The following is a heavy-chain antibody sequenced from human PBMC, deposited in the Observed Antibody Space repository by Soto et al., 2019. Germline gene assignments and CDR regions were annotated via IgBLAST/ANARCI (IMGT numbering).Heavy chain of an antibody. CDR3: ARSCSSTSCYQYQHAFDI. D-gene: IGHD2-2*01. CDR2: IIPIFGTA. Sequence: SVKVSCKASGGTFSSYAISWVRQAPGQGLEWMGGIIPIFGTANYAQKFQGRVTITADESTSTAYMELSSLRSEDTAVYYCARSCSSTSCYQYQHAFDIWGQGTMVTVSS. J-gene: IGHJ3*02. V-gene: IGHV1-69*13. CDR1: GGTFSSYA.